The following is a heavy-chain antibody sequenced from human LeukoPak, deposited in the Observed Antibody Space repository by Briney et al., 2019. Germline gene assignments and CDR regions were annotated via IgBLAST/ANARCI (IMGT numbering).Heavy chain of an antibody. D-gene: IGHD2-2*02. CDR3: AKDPAAIPPSYYYYYGMDV. CDR2: ISYDGSNK. CDR1: GFTFSSYG. J-gene: IGHJ6*02. Sequence: GGSLRLSCAASGFTFSSYGMHWVRQAPGKGLEWVAVISYDGSNKYYADSVKGRFTISRDNSKNTPYLQMNSLRAEDTAVYYCAKDPAAIPPSYYYYYGMDVWGQGTTVTVSS. V-gene: IGHV3-30*18.